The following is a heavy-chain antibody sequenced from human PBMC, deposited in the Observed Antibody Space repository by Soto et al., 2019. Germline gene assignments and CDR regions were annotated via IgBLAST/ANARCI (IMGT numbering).Heavy chain of an antibody. J-gene: IGHJ4*02. CDR1: GFPFSSYG. Sequence: PGGSLRLSCAASGFPFSSYGMHWVRQAPGKGLEWVAVIWYDGSNKYYADSVKGRFTISRDNSKNTLYLQMNSLRAEDTAVYYCARARGGFTIFGVVRSLLDYWGQGTLVTVSS. CDR3: ARARGGFTIFGVVRSLLDY. V-gene: IGHV3-33*01. CDR2: IWYDGSNK. D-gene: IGHD3-3*01.